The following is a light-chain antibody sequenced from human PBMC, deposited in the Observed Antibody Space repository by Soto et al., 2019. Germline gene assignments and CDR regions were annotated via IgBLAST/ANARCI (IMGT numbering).Light chain of an antibody. CDR2: GGS. CDR3: QQYGAPPLT. CDR1: QNIYINS. Sequence: EIVLTQSPDTLSLSPGERATLSCRASQNIYINSLAWYQQRPGQAPRLLIYGGSTRATAVPDRFRGSGSGTDFALTISRLEPEDFAVYYCQQYGAPPLTFGPGTKVD. J-gene: IGKJ3*01. V-gene: IGKV3-20*01.